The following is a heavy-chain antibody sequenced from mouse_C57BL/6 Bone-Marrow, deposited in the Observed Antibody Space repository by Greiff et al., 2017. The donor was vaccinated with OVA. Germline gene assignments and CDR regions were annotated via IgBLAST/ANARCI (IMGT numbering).Heavy chain of an antibody. D-gene: IGHD2-14*01. Sequence: EVQLQQSGAELVRPGASVKLSCTASGFNIKDDYMHWVKQRPEQGLEWIGWIDPENGDTEYASKFQGKATITADTSSNTAYLQLSSLTSEDTAVYYCTSTRGFDYWGQGTTRTVSS. CDR2: IDPENGDT. J-gene: IGHJ2*01. CDR1: GFNIKDDY. CDR3: TSTRGFDY. V-gene: IGHV14-4*01.